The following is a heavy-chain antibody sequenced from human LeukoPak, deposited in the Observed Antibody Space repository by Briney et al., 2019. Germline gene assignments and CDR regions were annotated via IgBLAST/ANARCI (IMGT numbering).Heavy chain of an antibody. CDR1: GFTFDDYA. CDR3: AKDITAAGTLIDY. CDR2: ISWDGGST. V-gene: IGHV3-43*02. D-gene: IGHD6-13*01. Sequence: GGSLRLSCAASGFTFDDYAMHWVSQAPGKCLEWVSLISWDGGSTYYADSVKGRFTISRDNSKNSLYLQMNSLRTEDTALYYCAKDITAAGTLIDYWGQGTLVTVSS. J-gene: IGHJ4*02.